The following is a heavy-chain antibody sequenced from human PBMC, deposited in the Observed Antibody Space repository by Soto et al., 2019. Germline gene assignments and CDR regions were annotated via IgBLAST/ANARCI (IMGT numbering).Heavy chain of an antibody. CDR3: ARKGPYYGSGSYWPYYFDY. Sequence: QVQLQESGPGLVKPSETLSLTCTVSGGSISSYYWSWIRQPPGKGLEWIGYIYYSGSTNYNPSLKSRVTISVDTSKNQFSLKLSSVTAADTAVYYCARKGPYYGSGSYWPYYFDYWGQGTLVTVSS. V-gene: IGHV4-59*01. CDR1: GGSISSYY. J-gene: IGHJ4*02. CDR2: IYYSGST. D-gene: IGHD3-10*01.